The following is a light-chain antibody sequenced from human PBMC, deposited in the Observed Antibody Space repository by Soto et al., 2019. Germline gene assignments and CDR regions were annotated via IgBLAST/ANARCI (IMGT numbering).Light chain of an antibody. Sequence: EIVMTQSPATLSVSPGEIATLSCRASQSVSSNLAWYQQIPGQAPRLLIYGASGRATGIPDRFSGSGSGTDFTLTISRLEPEDFAVYYCQQYGSSSITFGQGTRLEIK. V-gene: IGKV3-20*01. CDR3: QQYGSSSIT. CDR1: QSVSSN. J-gene: IGKJ5*01. CDR2: GAS.